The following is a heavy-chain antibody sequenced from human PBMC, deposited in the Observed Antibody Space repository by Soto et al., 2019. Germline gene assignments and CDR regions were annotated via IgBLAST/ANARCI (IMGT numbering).Heavy chain of an antibody. CDR2: IWYNGSNK. CDR3: ARDLGSSSSH. Sequence: GGSLRLSCAASGFTFSSYAMSWVRQAPGKGLEWVAVIWYNGSNKYYADSVKGRFTISRDNAKNSLYLQMNSLRAEDTAVYYCARDLGSSSSHWGQGTLVTVSS. V-gene: IGHV3-33*08. D-gene: IGHD6-6*01. CDR1: GFTFSSYA. J-gene: IGHJ4*02.